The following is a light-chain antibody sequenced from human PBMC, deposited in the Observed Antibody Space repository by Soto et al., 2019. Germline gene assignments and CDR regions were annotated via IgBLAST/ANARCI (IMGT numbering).Light chain of an antibody. J-gene: IGKJ1*01. V-gene: IGKV3-20*01. Sequence: ESVLTQSPGTLSFSPGERATLSCRASQSVSTSYLAWYQQRPGQAPRLLIYGASSRATGIPDRFSGSGSGTDFTLTINRLEPEDFAVYYCQRYGSSPSWTFGQGTKVDI. CDR1: QSVSTSY. CDR3: QRYGSSPSWT. CDR2: GAS.